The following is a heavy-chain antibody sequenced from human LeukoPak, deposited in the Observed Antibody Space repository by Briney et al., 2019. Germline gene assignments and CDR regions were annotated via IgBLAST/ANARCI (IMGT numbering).Heavy chain of an antibody. V-gene: IGHV1-69*05. Sequence: SVKVSCKASGGTFSSYAISWVRQAPGQGLEWMGRIIPIFGTANYAQKFQGRVTNTTDESTSTAYMELSSLRSEDTAVYYCARDLEVPEYSSSWLPFDYWGQGTLVTVSS. CDR1: GGTFSSYA. CDR2: IIPIFGTA. D-gene: IGHD6-13*01. CDR3: ARDLEVPEYSSSWLPFDY. J-gene: IGHJ4*02.